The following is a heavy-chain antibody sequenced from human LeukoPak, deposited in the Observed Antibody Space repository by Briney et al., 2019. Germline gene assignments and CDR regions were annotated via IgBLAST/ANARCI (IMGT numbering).Heavy chain of an antibody. Sequence: ASVKLSCTASGYTFTSYDINWVRQATGQGLEWMGWMNPNSGNTGYAQKFQGRVTITRNTSINTAYMELSSLRSEDTAVYYCARGPLAHYGDYYYYYYMDVWGKGTTVTVSS. D-gene: IGHD4-17*01. J-gene: IGHJ6*03. V-gene: IGHV1-8*03. CDR2: MNPNSGNT. CDR3: ARGPLAHYGDYYYYYYMDV. CDR1: GYTFTSYD.